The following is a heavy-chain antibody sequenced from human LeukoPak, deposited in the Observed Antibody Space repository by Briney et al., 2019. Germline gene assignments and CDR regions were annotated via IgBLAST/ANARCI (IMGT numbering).Heavy chain of an antibody. CDR1: GYTFTSYG. Sequence: ASVKVSCKASGYTFTSYGISWVRQAPGQGLEWMGWISAYNGNTNYAQKLQGRVTMTTDTSTSTAYMELRSLRSDDTAVYYCARDPYYDFWSGYYPDYYYYYGMDVWGQGTTVTVSS. V-gene: IGHV1-18*01. CDR2: ISAYNGNT. J-gene: IGHJ6*02. D-gene: IGHD3-3*01. CDR3: ARDPYYDFWSGYYPDYYYYYGMDV.